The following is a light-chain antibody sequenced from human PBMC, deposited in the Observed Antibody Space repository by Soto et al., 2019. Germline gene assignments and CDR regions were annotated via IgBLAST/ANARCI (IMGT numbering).Light chain of an antibody. Sequence: DIVLTQSPGTLSLSPGERATLSCRSSQSVSSNHLAWYQQKPGQAPRLLIYGGSSRATGIPVRFSGSGSETDFTLTITRLEPEDFAVYYCQQYSSSRTFGQGTKVDIK. CDR2: GGS. CDR3: QQYSSSRT. J-gene: IGKJ1*01. V-gene: IGKV3-20*01. CDR1: QSVSSNH.